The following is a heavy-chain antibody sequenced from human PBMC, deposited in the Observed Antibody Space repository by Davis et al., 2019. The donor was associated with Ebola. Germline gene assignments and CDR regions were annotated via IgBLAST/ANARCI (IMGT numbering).Heavy chain of an antibody. V-gene: IGHV3-48*03. J-gene: IGHJ3*01. D-gene: IGHD3-10*01. CDR3: ARGVSGSGNYCALDV. Sequence: GESLKISCAASGFTFSSYEINWVRQAPGKGLEWVSYISSGGATIYYADSVTGRFTISRDNSRDTLYPQMNSLRPEDTAVYYCARGVSGSGNYCALDVWGQGTMVTVSS. CDR2: ISSGGATI. CDR1: GFTFSSYE.